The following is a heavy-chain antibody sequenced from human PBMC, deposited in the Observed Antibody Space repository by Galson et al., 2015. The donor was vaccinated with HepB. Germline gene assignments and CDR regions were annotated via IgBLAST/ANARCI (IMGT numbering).Heavy chain of an antibody. D-gene: IGHD6-13*01. V-gene: IGHV1-46*01. Sequence: SVKVSCKASGYTFTSYYIHWVRQAPGQGLELMGIINPSGGSTSYAQKFQGRVTMTRDTSTSTVYMELSSLRSEDTAVYYCARGASITAGGDYYGMDVWGQGTTVTVSS. CDR2: INPSGGST. J-gene: IGHJ6*02. CDR1: GYTFTSYY. CDR3: ARGASITAGGDYYGMDV.